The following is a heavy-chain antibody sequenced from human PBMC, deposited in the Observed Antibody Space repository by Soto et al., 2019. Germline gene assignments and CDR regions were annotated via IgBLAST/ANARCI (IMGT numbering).Heavy chain of an antibody. Sequence: EVQLEESGGGSVQLGESLRVSCVASGFSFRNQWMHWVRQVAGKGLVWVSRINGDGTRTSYADFVKGRFTVSRDNARNLLFLHLNSLTVDDSGVYNCARGGAAGRGYAIDMWGPGTTVAVTS. J-gene: IGHJ3*02. V-gene: IGHV3-74*01. CDR1: GFSFRNQW. D-gene: IGHD3-10*01. CDR2: INGDGTRT. CDR3: ARGGAAGRGYAIDM.